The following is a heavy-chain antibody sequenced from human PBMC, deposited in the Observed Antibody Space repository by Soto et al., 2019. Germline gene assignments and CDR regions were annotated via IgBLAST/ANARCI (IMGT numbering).Heavy chain of an antibody. CDR3: ARESHDILTGPPWVWYFDL. V-gene: IGHV4-34*01. Sequence: QVQLQQWGAGPLRPLETLSLTCGVSGGSFSGYYWAWIPQSPGKGLEWIGEINDRGSINYNPSLKSRVSISVDTSKNHYSLNLRSVPAADTAVYYCARESHDILTGPPWVWYFDLWGRGTLVTVSS. J-gene: IGHJ2*01. CDR1: GGSFSGYY. CDR2: INDRGSI. D-gene: IGHD3-9*01.